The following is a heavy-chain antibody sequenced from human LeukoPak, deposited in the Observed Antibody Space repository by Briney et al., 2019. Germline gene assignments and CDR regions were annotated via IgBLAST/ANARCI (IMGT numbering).Heavy chain of an antibody. D-gene: IGHD3-10*01. CDR1: GFTFSSYA. J-gene: IGHJ4*02. Sequence: GSLRLSCAASGFTFSSYAMSWVRQAPGKGLEWVSAISGSGGSTYYADSVKGRFTISRDNSKNTLYLQMNSLRAEDTAVYYCAKDIIVRGVIDYWGQGTLVTVSS. V-gene: IGHV3-23*01. CDR2: ISGSGGST. CDR3: AKDIIVRGVIDY.